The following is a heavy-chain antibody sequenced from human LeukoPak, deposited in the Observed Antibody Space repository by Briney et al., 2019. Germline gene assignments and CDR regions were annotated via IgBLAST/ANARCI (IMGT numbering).Heavy chain of an antibody. J-gene: IGHJ6*02. CDR2: ISAYNGNT. CDR1: GYTFTSDG. Sequence: ASVKVSYKASGYTFTSDGISWVRQAPGQGLEWMGWISAYNGNTNYAQKLQGRVTMTTDTSTSTAYMELRSLRSDDTAVYYCARDSPDIVVVPAAIPDYYYYGMDVWGQGTTVTVSS. CDR3: ARDSPDIVVVPAAIPDYYYYGMDV. V-gene: IGHV1-18*01. D-gene: IGHD2-2*02.